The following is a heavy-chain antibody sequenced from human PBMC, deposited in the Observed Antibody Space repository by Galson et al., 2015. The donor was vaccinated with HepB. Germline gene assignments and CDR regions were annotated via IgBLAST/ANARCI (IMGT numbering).Heavy chain of an antibody. CDR1: GGTFSSYA. J-gene: IGHJ5*02. Sequence: SVKVSCKASGGTFSSYAISWVRQAPGQGLEWMGGIIPILGIANYAQKFQGRVTITADKSTSTAYMELSSLRSEDTAVYYCARVRPPVLRFLEWSAPLGWFDPWGQGTLVTVSS. V-gene: IGHV1-69*10. D-gene: IGHD3-3*01. CDR3: ARVRPPVLRFLEWSAPLGWFDP. CDR2: IIPILGIA.